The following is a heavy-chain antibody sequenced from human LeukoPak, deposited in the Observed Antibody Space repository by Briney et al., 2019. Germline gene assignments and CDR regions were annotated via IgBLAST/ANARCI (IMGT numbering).Heavy chain of an antibody. CDR1: GLSFSSFA. V-gene: IGHV3-30*06. Sequence: GGSLRLSCAASGLSFSSFAMSWVRQAPGKGLEWVAVISYDGSNKYYADSVKGRFTISRDNSKNTLYLQMNSLRAEDTAVYYCARDKPYDYWGQGTLVTVSS. CDR3: ARDKPYDY. J-gene: IGHJ4*02. CDR2: ISYDGSNK.